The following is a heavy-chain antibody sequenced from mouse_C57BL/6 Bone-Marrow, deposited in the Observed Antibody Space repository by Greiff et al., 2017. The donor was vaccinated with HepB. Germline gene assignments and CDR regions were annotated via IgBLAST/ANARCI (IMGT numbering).Heavy chain of an antibody. CDR2: ISSGGSYT. CDR1: GFTFSSYG. J-gene: IGHJ3*01. V-gene: IGHV5-6*01. Sequence: EVKLVESGGVLVKPGGSLKLSCAASGFTFSSYGMSWVRQTPDKRLEWVATISSGGSYTYYPDSVKGRFTISRDNAKNTLYLQMSSLKSEDTAMYYCARHGGLRRPFAYWGQGTLVTVSA. D-gene: IGHD2-4*01. CDR3: ARHGGLRRPFAY.